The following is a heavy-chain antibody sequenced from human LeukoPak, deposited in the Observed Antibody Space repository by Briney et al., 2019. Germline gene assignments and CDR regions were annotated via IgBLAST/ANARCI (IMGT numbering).Heavy chain of an antibody. CDR2: ISGSGGST. CDR3: AKDQVRSSGWWRGHYFDY. Sequence: GGSLRLSCAASGFTFSSYAMSWVRQAPGKGLEWVSAISGSGGSTYYADSVKGRFTISRDNSKNTLYLQMNSLRAEDTAVYYCAKDQVRSSGWWRGHYFDYWGQGTLVTVSS. CDR1: GFTFSSYA. J-gene: IGHJ4*02. V-gene: IGHV3-23*01. D-gene: IGHD6-19*01.